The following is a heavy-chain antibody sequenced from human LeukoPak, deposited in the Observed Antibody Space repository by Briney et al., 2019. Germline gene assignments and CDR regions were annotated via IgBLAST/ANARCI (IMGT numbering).Heavy chain of an antibody. CDR2: ISSSSSYI. J-gene: IGHJ4*02. CDR3: ARSEVTPYGYFDY. Sequence: GGSLRLSCAASGFTFSSYSMNWVRQAPGKGLEWVSSISSSSSYIYYADSVRGRFTISRDNAKNSLYLQMNSLRAEDTAVYYCARSEVTPYGYFDYWGQGTLVTVSS. V-gene: IGHV3-21*01. D-gene: IGHD3-10*01. CDR1: GFTFSSYS.